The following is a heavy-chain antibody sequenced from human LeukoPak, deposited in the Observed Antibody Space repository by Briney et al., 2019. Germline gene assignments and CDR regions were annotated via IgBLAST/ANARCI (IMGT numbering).Heavy chain of an antibody. V-gene: IGHV3-74*01. J-gene: IGHJ1*01. Sequence: GGSLRLSCAASGFTFSRYWMHWVRQAPGKGLVWVSRINGNGSTTSYADSVKGGFTISRDNAKNTLYLQMNSLRAEDTAVYYCATGNYYDSRGYYTFGHWGQGTLVTVSS. CDR2: INGNGSTT. CDR1: GFTFSRYW. CDR3: ATGNYYDSRGYYTFGH. D-gene: IGHD3-22*01.